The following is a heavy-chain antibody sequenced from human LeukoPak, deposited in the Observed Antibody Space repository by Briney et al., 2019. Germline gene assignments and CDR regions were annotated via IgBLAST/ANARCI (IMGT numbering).Heavy chain of an antibody. CDR3: ARVRIGQQLDKYYYYAMDV. J-gene: IGHJ6*02. D-gene: IGHD6-13*01. CDR2: INPNSGGT. Sequence: ASVKVSCKASGYTFTDYYMHWVRQAPGQGLEWMGWINPNSGGTNYAQKCQGMVPMTRDTSISPAYMEVSRLRSDDTAVYYCARVRIGQQLDKYYYYAMDVWGQGTTVTVSS. V-gene: IGHV1-2*02. CDR1: GYTFTDYY.